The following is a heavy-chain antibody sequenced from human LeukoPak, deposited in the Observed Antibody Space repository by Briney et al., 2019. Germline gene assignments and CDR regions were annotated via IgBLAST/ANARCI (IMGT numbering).Heavy chain of an antibody. CDR2: INHSGGT. J-gene: IGHJ4*02. CDR1: GGSFSGYY. V-gene: IGHV4-34*01. D-gene: IGHD3-9*01. CDR3: ARVSIFSWQLVYYFDY. Sequence: SETLSLTCAVYGGSFSGYYWSWIRQPPGKGLEWIGEINHSGGTNYNPSLKSRVTISVDTSKNQFSLKLSSVTAADTAVYYCARVSIFSWQLVYYFDYWGQGTLVTVSS.